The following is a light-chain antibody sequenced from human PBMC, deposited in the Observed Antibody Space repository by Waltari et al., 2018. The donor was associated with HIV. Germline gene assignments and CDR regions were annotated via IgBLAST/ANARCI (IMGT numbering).Light chain of an antibody. CDR3: QAWDSSTVV. J-gene: IGLJ2*01. V-gene: IGLV3-1*01. CDR2: QDS. Sequence: SYELTQPPSVSVSPGQTASITCSGAKLGDKYACWYQQKPGQSPVLVIYQDSKRPSGIPERFSGTKYGNKATLTISGTQAMDEADYYCQAWDSSTVVFGGGTKLTVL. CDR1: KLGDKY.